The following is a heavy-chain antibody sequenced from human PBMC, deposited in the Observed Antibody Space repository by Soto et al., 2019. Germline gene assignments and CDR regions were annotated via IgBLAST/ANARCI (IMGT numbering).Heavy chain of an antibody. CDR2: ITSNGGNT. V-gene: IGHV3-64*01. J-gene: IGHJ6*02. CDR1: GFTFSSYA. Sequence: SLRLSCAASGFTFSSYAMHWVRQAPGKGLEYVSAITSNGGNTDYASSVKGRFTTSRDNSKNTLYLQMGSLRAEDMAVYYCARRIPFGYGMDVWGQGTTVTVSS. D-gene: IGHD2-21*01. CDR3: ARRIPFGYGMDV.